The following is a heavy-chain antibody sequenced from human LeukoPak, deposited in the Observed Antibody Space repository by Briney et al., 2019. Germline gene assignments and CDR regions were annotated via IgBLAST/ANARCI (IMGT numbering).Heavy chain of an antibody. J-gene: IGHJ3*02. V-gene: IGHV3-23*01. CDR2: ISGSGTNT. D-gene: IGHD6-19*01. Sequence: GGSLRLSCAASGFTFSSYSMSWVRQAPGKGLEWVSGISGSGTNTYYADSVKGRFTISRDNSKNTLYLQMNSLRAEDTAVYYCASLFGIGTVTGTGTFDIWGQGTMVTVSS. CDR3: ASLFGIGTVTGTGTFDI. CDR1: GFTFSSYS.